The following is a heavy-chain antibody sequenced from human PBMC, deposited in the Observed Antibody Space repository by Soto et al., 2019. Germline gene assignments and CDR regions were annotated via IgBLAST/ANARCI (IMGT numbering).Heavy chain of an antibody. D-gene: IGHD2-15*01. CDR1: GFTFSTYS. Sequence: EVQLVESGGGLVQPGGSLRLSCAASGFTFSTYSMNWVRQAPGKGLEWVSYISSSSSTIYYADSVKGRFTISRDNAKNSLYLQMNSLRDEDTAVYYCARGLGYCSGGSCYSDYWGQGTLGTVSS. J-gene: IGHJ4*02. CDR2: ISSSSSTI. CDR3: ARGLGYCSGGSCYSDY. V-gene: IGHV3-48*02.